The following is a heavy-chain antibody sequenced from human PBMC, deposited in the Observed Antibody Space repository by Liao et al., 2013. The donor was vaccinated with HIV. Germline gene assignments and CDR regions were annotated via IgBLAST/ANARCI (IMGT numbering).Heavy chain of an antibody. J-gene: IGHJ6*03. CDR1: GGSFSGNF. V-gene: IGHV4-34*01. Sequence: QVQLLQWGAGLLKPSETLSLTCAVYGGSFSGNFWSWVRQAPGKGLEWIGEINHSGTANYNPSLRSRVTISADTSKNQFSLNLTSVTAADTAVYYCVREGLVTMAYPRYHYYMDVWDKGSTVTVSS. CDR2: INHSGTA. CDR3: VREGLVTMAYPRYHYYMDV. D-gene: IGHD3-10*01.